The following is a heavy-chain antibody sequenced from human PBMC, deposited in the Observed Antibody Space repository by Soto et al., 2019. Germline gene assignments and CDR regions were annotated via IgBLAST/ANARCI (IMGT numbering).Heavy chain of an antibody. CDR2: INHSGST. Sequence: PSETLSLTRTVSGGSISSSSYYWGWIRQPPGKGLEWIGEINHSGSTNYNPSLKSRVTISVDTSKNQFSLKLSSVTAADTAVYYCATCGSSGYYGSGSYSWFDPWGQGTLVTV. J-gene: IGHJ5*02. CDR3: ATCGSSGYYGSGSYSWFDP. D-gene: IGHD3-10*01. CDR1: GGSISSSSYY. V-gene: IGHV4-39*07.